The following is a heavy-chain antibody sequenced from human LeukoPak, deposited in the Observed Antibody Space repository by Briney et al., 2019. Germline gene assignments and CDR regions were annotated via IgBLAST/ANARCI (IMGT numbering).Heavy chain of an antibody. CDR2: LYHSGRG. D-gene: IGHD3-10*01. Sequence: PSETLSLTCTVSGFSINSGYYWGWIRQPPGKGLEWIGSLYHSGRGYYNPSLKSRVTISVDTSKNQLSLKLSSVTAADTAVYYCARVNLSGSYYNEELYYGMDVWGQGTTVTVSS. V-gene: IGHV4-38-2*02. CDR1: GFSINSGYY. J-gene: IGHJ6*02. CDR3: ARVNLSGSYYNEELYYGMDV.